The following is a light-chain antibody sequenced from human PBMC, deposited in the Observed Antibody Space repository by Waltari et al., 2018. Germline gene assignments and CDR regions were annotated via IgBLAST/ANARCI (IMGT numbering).Light chain of an antibody. CDR3: HQYNNGPPYN. CDR2: GAS. CDR1: QSVTTN. Sequence: EIVMTQSPATLSVSPGERAVLSCRASQSVTTNLAWYQQQPGQAPRLLIYGASTRATNVPARFSGSGSGTEFNLTISSLQSEDFAVYYCHQYNNGPPYNFGQGTKLEI. J-gene: IGKJ2*01. V-gene: IGKV3-15*01.